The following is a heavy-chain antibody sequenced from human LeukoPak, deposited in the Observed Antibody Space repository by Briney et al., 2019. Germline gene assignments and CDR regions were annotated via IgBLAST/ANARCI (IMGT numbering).Heavy chain of an antibody. Sequence: PGGSLRLSCAASGFTFSNAWMSWVRQAPGKGLEWVGRIKSKTDGGATDYAALVKGRFTISRDDSKNTLYLQMNSLKTEDTAVYYCTTVDTGYCSSTSCPEYFQHWGQGTLVTVSS. D-gene: IGHD2-2*01. CDR1: GFTFSNAW. CDR2: IKSKTDGGAT. CDR3: TTVDTGYCSSTSCPEYFQH. J-gene: IGHJ1*01. V-gene: IGHV3-15*01.